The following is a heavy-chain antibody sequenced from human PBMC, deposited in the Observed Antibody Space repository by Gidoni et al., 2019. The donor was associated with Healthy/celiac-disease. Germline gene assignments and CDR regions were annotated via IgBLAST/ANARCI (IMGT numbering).Heavy chain of an antibody. V-gene: IGHV1-8*01. J-gene: IGHJ4*02. CDR1: GYTFTSYD. D-gene: IGHD3-10*01. CDR2: MNPNSGNT. CDR3: ARSRNLQGRYGSGY. Sequence: QVQLVQSGAEVKKPGASVKVSCTASGYTFTSYDINWVRQATGQGLEWMGWMNPNSGNTGYAQKFQGRVTMTRNTSISTAYMELSSLRSEDTAVYYCARSRNLQGRYGSGYWGQGTLVTVSS.